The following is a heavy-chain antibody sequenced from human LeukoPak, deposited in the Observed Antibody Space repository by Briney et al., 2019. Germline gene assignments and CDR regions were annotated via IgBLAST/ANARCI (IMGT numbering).Heavy chain of an antibody. D-gene: IGHD1-26*01. CDR2: ISGSGGST. Sequence: GGSLRLSCAASGFTVSSDYMSWVRQAPGKGLEWVSAISGSGGSTYYADSVKGRFTISRDNSKNTLYLQMNSLRAEDTAVYYCAKDRLGLLDYWGQGTLVTVSS. J-gene: IGHJ4*02. CDR3: AKDRLGLLDY. V-gene: IGHV3-23*01. CDR1: GFTVSSDY.